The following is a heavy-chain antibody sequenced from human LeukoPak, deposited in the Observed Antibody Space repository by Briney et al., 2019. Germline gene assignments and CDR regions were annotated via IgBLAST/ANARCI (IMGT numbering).Heavy chain of an antibody. D-gene: IGHD2-15*01. Sequence: SETLTLTCAVYGGSFSGYYWSWIRQPPGKGLEWIGEINHSGSTNYNPSLKSRVTISVDTSKNQFSLKLSSVTAADTAVYYCARGRRRCSGGSCYRNWFDPWGQGTLVTVSS. CDR3: ARGRRRCSGGSCYRNWFDP. CDR1: GGSFSGYY. V-gene: IGHV4-34*01. J-gene: IGHJ5*02. CDR2: INHSGST.